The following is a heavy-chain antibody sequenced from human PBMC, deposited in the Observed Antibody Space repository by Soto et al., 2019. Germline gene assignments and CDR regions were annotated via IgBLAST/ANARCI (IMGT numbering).Heavy chain of an antibody. V-gene: IGHV4-39*01. CDR3: AIREIFGGGRGFDP. J-gene: IGHJ5*02. D-gene: IGHD3-3*01. Sequence: QLQLQESGPGLVKPSETLSLTCTVSGGSISSSSYYWGWIRQPPGKGLEWIGSIYYSGSTYYNPSRKRRVTISVDTSKNQFSLKLSSVTAADTAVYYCAIREIFGGGRGFDPWGQGTLVTVSS. CDR1: GGSISSSSYY. CDR2: IYYSGST.